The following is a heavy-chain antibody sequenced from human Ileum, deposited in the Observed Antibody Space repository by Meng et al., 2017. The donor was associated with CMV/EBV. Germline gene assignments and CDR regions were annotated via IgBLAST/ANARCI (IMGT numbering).Heavy chain of an antibody. CDR2: IYTSGTT. V-gene: IGHV4-4*07. Sequence: VLLQESGPGLVKTSETLSLTCYVSGGSISNYYWSWIRQPAGKGLEWIAHIYTSGTTNYNPSLKSRVTMSVDTSRNQFSLKLTSVTAADTAVYYCARNYGSGNWNFFHYWGQGTLVTVSS. CDR3: ARNYGSGNWNFFHY. D-gene: IGHD3-10*01. CDR1: GGSISNYY. J-gene: IGHJ4*02.